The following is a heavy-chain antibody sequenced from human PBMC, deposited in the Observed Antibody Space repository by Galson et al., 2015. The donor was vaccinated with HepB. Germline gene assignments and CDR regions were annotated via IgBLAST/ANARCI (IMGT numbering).Heavy chain of an antibody. Sequence: SVKVSCKASGYTFKNFGFSWVRQAPGKGLEWMGWISAYYGSTKYAEKLQGRVSMTTDTSTSTAYMELRSLTSEDTAIYYCARMWDYYGSGSHGFDYWGQGTLVTVSS. CDR2: ISAYYGST. J-gene: IGHJ4*02. CDR1: GYTFKNFG. D-gene: IGHD3-10*01. V-gene: IGHV1-18*01. CDR3: ARMWDYYGSGSHGFDY.